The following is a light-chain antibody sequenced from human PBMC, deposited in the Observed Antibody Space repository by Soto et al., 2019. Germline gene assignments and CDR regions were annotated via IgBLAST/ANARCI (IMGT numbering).Light chain of an antibody. CDR3: CSYTSSSTLEV. V-gene: IGLV2-14*01. J-gene: IGLJ1*01. CDR1: SSDVGGYNY. CDR2: EVS. Sequence: QSALTQPASVSGSPGQSITISCTGTSSDVGGYNYVSWYQQHPGKAPKLMIYEVSYRPSGVSNRFSGSKSGNTASLTISGLQAEDEADCYCCSYTSSSTLEVFGTGTKLTVL.